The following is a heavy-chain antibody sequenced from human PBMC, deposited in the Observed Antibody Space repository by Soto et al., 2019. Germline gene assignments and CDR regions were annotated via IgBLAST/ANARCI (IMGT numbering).Heavy chain of an antibody. CDR3: AREIVDTAMVVFDY. J-gene: IGHJ4*02. CDR2: IWYDGSNK. V-gene: IGHV3-33*01. CDR1: GFTFSSYG. D-gene: IGHD5-18*01. Sequence: GGSLRLSCAASGFTFSSYGMHWVRQAPGKGLEWVAVIWYDGSNKYYADSVKGRFTISRDNSKNTLYLQMNSLRAEDTAVYYCAREIVDTAMVVFDYWGQGTLVTVSS.